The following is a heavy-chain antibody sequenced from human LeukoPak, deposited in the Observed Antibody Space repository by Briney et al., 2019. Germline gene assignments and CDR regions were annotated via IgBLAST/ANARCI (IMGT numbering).Heavy chain of an antibody. J-gene: IGHJ4*02. V-gene: IGHV4-34*01. CDR2: INHSGST. CDR1: GGSFSGYY. Sequence: PSETLSLTCAVYGGSFSGYYWNWIHQPPGKGLEWIGEINHSGSTNYNPSLKSRVTISVDTSKNQFSLKLSSVTAADTAVYYCARGPVITMARYFDYWGQGTLVTVSS. D-gene: IGHD3-10*01. CDR3: ARGPVITMARYFDY.